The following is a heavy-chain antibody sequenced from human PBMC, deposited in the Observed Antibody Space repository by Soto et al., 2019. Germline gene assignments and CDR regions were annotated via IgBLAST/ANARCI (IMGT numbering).Heavy chain of an antibody. CDR1: GLTLSNYT. Sequence: VGAPRLSCGALGLTLSNYTMNWVRQAPGKGLELVSHITPSGITKYFADSVKGRFTISRDTSKNTLYLQMNSLRAEDTAVYYCVRHTCPDCYSIGYWGLGTLVTVSS. J-gene: IGHJ4*02. CDR2: ITPSGITK. D-gene: IGHD2-21*02. V-gene: IGHV3-48*01. CDR3: VRHTCPDCYSIGY.